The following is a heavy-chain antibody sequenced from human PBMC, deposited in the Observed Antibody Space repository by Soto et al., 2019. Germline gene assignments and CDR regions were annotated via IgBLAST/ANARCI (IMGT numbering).Heavy chain of an antibody. CDR1: GGSISSYY. CDR2: IYYSGST. J-gene: IGHJ4*02. CDR3: AMVADSRFMVKFDY. V-gene: IGHV4-59*01. D-gene: IGHD2-15*01. Sequence: SETLSLTCTVSGGSISSYYWSWIRQPPGKGLEWIGYIYYSGSTNYNPSLKSRVTISADTSKNQFSLKLSSVTAAETAVYYCAMVADSRFMVKFDYGGQGTL.